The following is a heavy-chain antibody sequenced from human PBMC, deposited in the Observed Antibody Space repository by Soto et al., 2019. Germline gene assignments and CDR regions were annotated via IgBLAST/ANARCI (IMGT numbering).Heavy chain of an antibody. CDR3: ARGAIVAVPTALYSYHDYTNYRFDS. Sequence: QVQLAQSGAEMTKPGSSVKVSCRASGGSFSDFAFSWVRQAPGQGLEWMGGIIPMFAATKYAQRLQDRVTITADESTNTVYLALNSLTSEDTAIYYCARGAIVAVPTALYSYHDYTNYRFDSWGQGTLVSVSS. CDR2: IIPMFAAT. J-gene: IGHJ4*02. D-gene: IGHD4-4*01. CDR1: GGSFSDFA. V-gene: IGHV1-69*01.